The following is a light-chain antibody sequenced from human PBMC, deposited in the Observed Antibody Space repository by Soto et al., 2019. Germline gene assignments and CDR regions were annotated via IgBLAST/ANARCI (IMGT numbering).Light chain of an antibody. J-gene: IGKJ5*01. Sequence: EIVLTQSPDTLSLSPGEGATLSCRASHSINSRYLAWYQQKPGQAPRLLMYGASNRASGIPDRFSGRGSGTDFTLTINRLEPEDFAVFYCQHYDDSITFGQGTRLEIE. CDR3: QHYDDSIT. V-gene: IGKV3-20*01. CDR2: GAS. CDR1: HSINSRY.